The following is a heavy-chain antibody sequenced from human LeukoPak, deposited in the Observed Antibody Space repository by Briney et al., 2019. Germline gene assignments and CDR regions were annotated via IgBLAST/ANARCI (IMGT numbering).Heavy chain of an antibody. V-gene: IGHV3-9*03. CDR1: GFIFDDYA. D-gene: IGHD2-15*01. Sequence: PGGSLRLSCAASGFIFDDYAMHWVRQAPGKGLEWVSGINWNSGTIVYADFVKGRFTISRDNAKNSLYLQMNSLRADDMAFYYCARDRFRYCSGAYCSHFEFWGQGTLVSVSS. CDR2: INWNSGTI. CDR3: ARDRFRYCSGAYCSHFEF. J-gene: IGHJ4*02.